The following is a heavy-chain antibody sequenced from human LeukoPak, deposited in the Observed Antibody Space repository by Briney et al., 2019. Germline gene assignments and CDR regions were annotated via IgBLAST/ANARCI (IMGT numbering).Heavy chain of an antibody. CDR2: ISGSGGST. J-gene: IGHJ3*02. V-gene: IGHV3-23*01. D-gene: IGHD3-10*01. CDR1: GFTVGNNY. Sequence: TGGSLRLSCAASGFTVGNNYMNWVRQAPGKGLEWVSAISGSGGSTYYADSVKGRFTISRDNSKNTLYLQMNSLRAEDTAVYYCAKDYGSAPTAQAFDIWGQGTMVTVSS. CDR3: AKDYGSAPTAQAFDI.